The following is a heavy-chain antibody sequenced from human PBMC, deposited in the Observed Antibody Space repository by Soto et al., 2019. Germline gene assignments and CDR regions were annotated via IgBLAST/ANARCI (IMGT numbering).Heavy chain of an antibody. CDR3: ARPNSTYYDFWSGYYPAYYFDY. J-gene: IGHJ4*02. D-gene: IGHD3-3*01. V-gene: IGHV4-39*01. Sequence: SETLSLTCTVSGGSISSSSYYWGWIRQPPGKGLEWIGSIYYSGSTYYNPSLKSRVTISVDTSKNQFSLKLSSVTAADTAVYYCARPNSTYYDFWSGYYPAYYFDYWGQGTLVTVSS. CDR2: IYYSGST. CDR1: GGSISSSSYY.